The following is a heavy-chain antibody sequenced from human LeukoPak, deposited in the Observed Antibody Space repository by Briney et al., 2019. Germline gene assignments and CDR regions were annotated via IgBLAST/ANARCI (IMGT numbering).Heavy chain of an antibody. Sequence: SETLSLTCTVSGGSISSYYWSWIRQPAGKGLEWIGRIYTRGSTNYNPSLKSRVTMSVDTSKNQFSLKLSSVTAAGTAVYYCARDGSSGGYYGSGSYPPSYYGMDVWGQGTTVTVSS. D-gene: IGHD3-10*01. CDR1: GGSISSYY. CDR3: ARDGSSGGYYGSGSYPPSYYGMDV. CDR2: IYTRGST. V-gene: IGHV4-4*07. J-gene: IGHJ6*02.